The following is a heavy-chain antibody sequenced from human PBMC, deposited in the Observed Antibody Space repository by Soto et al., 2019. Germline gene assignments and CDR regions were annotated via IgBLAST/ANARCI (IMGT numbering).Heavy chain of an antibody. Sequence: EVQLLESGGGLVQPGGSLRVSCAAVGFTFTLYAMSGVRQAPGKGLDWVSAIIGSGGSTNYADSWKGRFTTSRDNSKNTLYLQMNSLRAVDTAVYYCAKATRGGAAALIRDYWGQGTLVTVSS. D-gene: IGHD6-13*01. CDR3: AKATRGGAAALIRDY. J-gene: IGHJ4*02. V-gene: IGHV3-23*01. CDR2: IIGSGGST. CDR1: GFTFTLYA.